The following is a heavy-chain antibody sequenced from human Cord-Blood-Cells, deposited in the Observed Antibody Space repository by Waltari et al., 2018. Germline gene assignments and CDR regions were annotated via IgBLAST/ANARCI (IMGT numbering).Heavy chain of an antibody. CDR1: GFTFDDYA. J-gene: IGHJ2*01. CDR2: ISWNSGSI. D-gene: IGHD3-22*01. CDR3: AKDYYDSSGYYWYFDL. V-gene: IGHV3-9*01. Sequence: EVQLVESGGGLVQPGRSLRLSCAASGFTFDDYAMHWVRQAPGKGLEWVSGISWNSGSIGYADSVKGRFTISRDNAKNSLYLQMNSLRAEDTALYYCAKDYYDSSGYYWYFDLWGRGTLVTVSS.